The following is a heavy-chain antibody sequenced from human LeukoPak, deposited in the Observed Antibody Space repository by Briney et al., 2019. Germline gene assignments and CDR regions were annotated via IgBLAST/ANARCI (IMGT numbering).Heavy chain of an antibody. CDR2: ISWNSGSI. Sequence: PGRSLRLSCAASGFTFDDYAMHWVRQAPGKGLEWVSGISWNSGSIGYADSVKGRFTISRDNAENSLYLQMNSLRAEDMALYYCAKDEFVASDFTGAFDIWGQGTMVTVSS. CDR1: GFTFDDYA. J-gene: IGHJ3*02. CDR3: AKDEFVASDFTGAFDI. V-gene: IGHV3-9*03. D-gene: IGHD2-8*02.